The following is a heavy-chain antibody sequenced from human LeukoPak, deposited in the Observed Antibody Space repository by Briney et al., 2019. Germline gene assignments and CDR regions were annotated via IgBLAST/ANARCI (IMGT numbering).Heavy chain of an antibody. CDR2: ISYDGSNK. CDR1: GFTFSSYG. J-gene: IGHJ4*02. D-gene: IGHD3-9*01. V-gene: IGHV3-30*18. Sequence: PGGSLRLTCAASGFTFSSYGMHWVRQAPGKGLEWVAVISYDGSNKYYADSVKGRFTISRDNSKNTLYLQMNSLRAEDTAAYYCAKLSPFFDWLSPYYFDYWGQGTLVTVSS. CDR3: AKLSPFFDWLSPYYFDY.